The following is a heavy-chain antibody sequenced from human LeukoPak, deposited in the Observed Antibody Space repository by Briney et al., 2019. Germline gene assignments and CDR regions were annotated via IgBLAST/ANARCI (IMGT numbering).Heavy chain of an antibody. CDR3: ARDHNSIAVAGTGNYYFDY. CDR1: GVSISSYY. D-gene: IGHD6-19*01. V-gene: IGHV4-59*01. J-gene: IGHJ4*02. CDR2: IYYNGST. Sequence: SETLSLTCIVSGVSISSYYWSWIRQSPGKGLEWIGYIYYNGSTNYNPSLKSRITISLDTSKNQFSLKLSSVTAADTAVYYCARDHNSIAVAGTGNYYFDYWGQGTLVTVSS.